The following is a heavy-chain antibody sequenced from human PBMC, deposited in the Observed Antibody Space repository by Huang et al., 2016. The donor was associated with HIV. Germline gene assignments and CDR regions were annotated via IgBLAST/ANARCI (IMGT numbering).Heavy chain of an antibody. Sequence: VESGGRSVQPGGSIKLSCVGSTFTCGAYWMSWVRQPPGKGLEWVANIKQDESEKYYVDSVKGRFNISRDNARKVLFLEMDDLRVEDTAIYFCATKTAGMDIWGQGTTVTVSS. CDR1: TFTCGAYW. CDR3: ATKTAGMDI. D-gene: IGHD1-7*01. J-gene: IGHJ6*02. CDR2: IKQDESEK. V-gene: IGHV3-7*01.